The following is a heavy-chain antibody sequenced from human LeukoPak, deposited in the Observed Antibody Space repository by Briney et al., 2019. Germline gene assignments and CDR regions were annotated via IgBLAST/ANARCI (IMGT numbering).Heavy chain of an antibody. J-gene: IGHJ4*02. CDR1: GFTFSTYA. CDR3: AKTWDMWGSYRYVDY. D-gene: IGHD3-16*02. CDR2: ISGSGGST. V-gene: IGHV3-23*01. Sequence: PGGSLRLSCAASGFTFSTYAMSWVRQAPGKGLEWVSAISGSGGSTYYADSVRGRFTISRDNSKNTLYLQMNSLRAEDTAVYYCAKTWDMWGSYRYVDYWGQGTLVTVSS.